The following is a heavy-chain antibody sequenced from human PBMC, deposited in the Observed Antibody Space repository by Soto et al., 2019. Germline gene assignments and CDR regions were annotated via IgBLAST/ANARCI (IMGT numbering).Heavy chain of an antibody. V-gene: IGHV1-2*02. J-gene: IGHJ6*02. CDR2: INPNSGGT. CDR1: GYTFIGYY. CDR3: ARERSPVQLERSYYYYGMDV. D-gene: IGHD1-1*01. Sequence: QVQLVQSGAEVKKPGASVKVSCKASGYTFIGYYMHWVRQAPGQGLEWMGWINPNSGGTNYAQKFQGRVTMTRDTSISTAYMELSRLRSEDTAVYYCARERSPVQLERSYYYYGMDVWGQGTTVTVSS.